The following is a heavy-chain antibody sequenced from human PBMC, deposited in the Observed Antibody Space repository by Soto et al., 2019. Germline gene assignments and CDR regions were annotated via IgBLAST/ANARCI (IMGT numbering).Heavy chain of an antibody. CDR2: ILHTGGT. Sequence: SETLSLTCAVSGGSISGGGFSWSWIRQPPGKGLEWIGYILHTGGTQYNPSLKSRVSMSVDKSKNQFSLHLTSVTAADTAVYYCARLPFGEGCDYWGRGALGTVSS. J-gene: IGHJ4*02. D-gene: IGHD3-10*01. V-gene: IGHV4-30-2*01. CDR1: GGSISGGGFS. CDR3: ARLPFGEGCDY.